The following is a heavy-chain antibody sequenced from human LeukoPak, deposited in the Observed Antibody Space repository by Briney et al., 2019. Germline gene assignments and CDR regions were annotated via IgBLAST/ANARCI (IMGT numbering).Heavy chain of an antibody. V-gene: IGHV1-8*01. CDR2: INPNRGNT. D-gene: IGHD3-10*01. Sequence: ASVKVSCKASGYTFSSFDINWVRQATGQGLEWMGWINPNRGNTGYAQKFQDRVTMTRNISISTAYMELSSLISDDTAVYYCARGLPGSGTYYMDYWGQGTLVTVSS. CDR1: GYTFSSFD. J-gene: IGHJ4*02. CDR3: ARGLPGSGTYYMDY.